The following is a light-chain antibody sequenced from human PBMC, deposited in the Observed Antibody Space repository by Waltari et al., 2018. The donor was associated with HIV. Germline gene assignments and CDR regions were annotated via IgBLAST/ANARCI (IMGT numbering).Light chain of an antibody. Sequence: IVLTQSPGPLSLSPGESATLSCGSSQIVSSNSLAWYQQQGGQVPRIFIYSAASRATGIPDRLSGSGSGTDFTITISRLEPEDFAVDYCHEYGSSPPRTFGQGTRLEIK. CDR3: HEYGSSPPRT. J-gene: IGKJ5*01. CDR1: QIVSSNS. V-gene: IGKV3-20*01. CDR2: SAA.